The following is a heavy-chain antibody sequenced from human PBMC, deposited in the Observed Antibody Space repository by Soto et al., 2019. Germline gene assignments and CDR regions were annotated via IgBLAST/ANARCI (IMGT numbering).Heavy chain of an antibody. CDR3: ARDPQLLWCGDEGMDF. Sequence: SETLSLTCTVSGGSISSYYWSWIRQPAGKGLEWIGRIYTSGSTNYNPSLKSRVTMSLDTSKNQFSLKLSSVTAADTAVYYCARDPQLLWCGDEGMDFWGKGHTVTVFS. CDR2: IYTSGST. CDR1: GGSISSYY. V-gene: IGHV4-4*07. J-gene: IGHJ6*04. D-gene: IGHD3-10*01.